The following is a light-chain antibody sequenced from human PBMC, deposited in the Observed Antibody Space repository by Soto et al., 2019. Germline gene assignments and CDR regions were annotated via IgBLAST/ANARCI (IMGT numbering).Light chain of an antibody. V-gene: IGLV1-44*01. CDR2: SNS. Sequence: QSVLTQPPSASGTPGQRVIISCSGSSSNIESNTVNWYQQLPGTAPKLLIYSNSQRPSGVPDRFSGSKSGTSASLAISGLQSEDEADYYCAAWDDSLNAVLFGGGTKLTVL. J-gene: IGLJ2*01. CDR3: AAWDDSLNAVL. CDR1: SSNIESNT.